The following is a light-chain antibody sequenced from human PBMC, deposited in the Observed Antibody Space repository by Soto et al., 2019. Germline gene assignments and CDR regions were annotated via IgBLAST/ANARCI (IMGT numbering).Light chain of an antibody. J-gene: IGLJ1*01. Sequence: QSVLTQPPSVSGAPGQRVTISCTGTSSDIAIYNFVSWYQQYPGKAPRLMIFQVTNRPSGVSTRFSGSKSGNTASLTISGLQAEDEADYHCSSYTDSTDYVFGTGT. V-gene: IGLV2-14*01. CDR3: SSYTDSTDYV. CDR1: SSDIAIYNF. CDR2: QVT.